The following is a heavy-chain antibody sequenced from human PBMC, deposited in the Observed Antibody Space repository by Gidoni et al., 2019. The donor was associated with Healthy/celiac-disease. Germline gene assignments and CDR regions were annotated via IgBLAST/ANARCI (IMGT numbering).Heavy chain of an antibody. CDR3: ARDRSVPGWGRGVILYYYYGMDV. CDR1: GFTFSSYS. CDR2: ISSSSSYI. J-gene: IGHJ6*02. D-gene: IGHD3-10*01. V-gene: IGHV3-21*01. Sequence: EVQLLESGGGLVKPGGSLRLSCAASGFTFSSYSINWVRRAPGKGLEWVASISSSSSYIYYADSVKGRFTISRDNAKNSLYLQMNSLRAEDTAVYYCARDRSVPGWGRGVILYYYYGMDVWGQGTTVTVSS.